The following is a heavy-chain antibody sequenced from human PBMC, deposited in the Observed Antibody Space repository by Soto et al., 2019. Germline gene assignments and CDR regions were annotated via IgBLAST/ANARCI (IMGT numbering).Heavy chain of an antibody. V-gene: IGHV4-34*01. CDR3: ARVRDYYDSSGYSFDY. CDR1: GGSFSGYY. CDR2: INHSGST. D-gene: IGHD3-22*01. J-gene: IGHJ4*02. Sequence: LETLSLTCAVYGGSFSGYYWSWIRQPPGKGLEWIGEINHSGSTNYNPSLKSRVTISVDTSKNQFSLKLSSVTAADTAVYYCARVRDYYDSSGYSFDYWGQGTLVTVSS.